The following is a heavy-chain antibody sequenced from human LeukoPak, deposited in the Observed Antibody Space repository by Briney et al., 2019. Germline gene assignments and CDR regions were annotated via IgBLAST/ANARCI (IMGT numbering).Heavy chain of an antibody. CDR3: ARNSMQLVLNYFDY. Sequence: TGGSLRLSCAASGSTFSSYSMNWVRQAPGKGLEWVSSISSSSSYIYYADSVKGRFTISRDNAKNSLYLQMNSLRAEDTAVYYCARNSMQLVLNYFDYWGQGTLVTVSS. V-gene: IGHV3-21*01. CDR1: GSTFSSYS. J-gene: IGHJ4*02. D-gene: IGHD6-13*01. CDR2: ISSSSSYI.